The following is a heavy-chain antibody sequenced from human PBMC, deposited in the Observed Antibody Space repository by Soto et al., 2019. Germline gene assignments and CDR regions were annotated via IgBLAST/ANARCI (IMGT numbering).Heavy chain of an antibody. CDR3: ARMETFGSLNWFDP. V-gene: IGHV1-8*01. Sequence: ASVKVSCKASGYFFTNNDVSWVRQATGQGLEWMGWMNPGSGDTGYAQKFQGRVTMTGDVSIATAYMELSSLRSDDTAIYYCARMETFGSLNWFDPWGQGTLVTVSS. D-gene: IGHD3-16*01. J-gene: IGHJ5*02. CDR2: MNPGSGDT. CDR1: GYFFTNND.